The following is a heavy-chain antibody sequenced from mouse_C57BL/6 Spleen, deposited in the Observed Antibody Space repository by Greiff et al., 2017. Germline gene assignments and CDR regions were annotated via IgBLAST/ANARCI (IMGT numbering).Heavy chain of an antibody. V-gene: IGHV1-64*01. J-gene: IGHJ3*01. CDR3: ARDGYFAY. CDR2: IHPNSGST. Sequence: QVHVKQSGAELVKPGASVKLSCKASGYTFTSYWMHWVKQRPGQGLEWIGMIHPNSGSTNYNEKFKSKATLTVDKSSSTAYMQLSSLTSEDSAVYYCARDGYFAYWGQGTLVTVSA. CDR1: GYTFTSYW. D-gene: IGHD2-3*01.